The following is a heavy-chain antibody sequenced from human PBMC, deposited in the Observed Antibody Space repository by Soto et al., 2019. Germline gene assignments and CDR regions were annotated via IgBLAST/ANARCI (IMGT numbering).Heavy chain of an antibody. J-gene: IGHJ5*02. CDR3: AVTTLSDWFDP. Sequence: ASVKVSCKASGYTFTSYGISWVRQAPGQGLEWMGWISAYNGNTNYAQKHQGRVTMTTDTSTSTAYMELRSLRSVDTAVYYCAVTTLSDWFDPWGQGTLVTVSS. D-gene: IGHD4-17*01. CDR2: ISAYNGNT. V-gene: IGHV1-18*01. CDR1: GYTFTSYG.